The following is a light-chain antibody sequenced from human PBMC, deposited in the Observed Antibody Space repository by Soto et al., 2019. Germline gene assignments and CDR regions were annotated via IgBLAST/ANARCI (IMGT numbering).Light chain of an antibody. J-gene: IGKJ1*01. Sequence: DIVLTQSPATLSVSPGEMATLSCRASHSVASNLAGHQQKPGQAPGLLIYATATVATDIPARLSGSGSGTEFTLTINSLQSEDFAVYYCKQYNNWPRTFGQGTKLDIK. CDR2: ATA. CDR3: KQYNNWPRT. V-gene: IGKV3-15*01. CDR1: HSVASN.